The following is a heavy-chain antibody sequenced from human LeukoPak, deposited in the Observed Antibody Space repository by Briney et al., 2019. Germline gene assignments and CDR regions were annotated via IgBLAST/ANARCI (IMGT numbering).Heavy chain of an antibody. V-gene: IGHV4-39*01. D-gene: IGHD3-10*01. CDR3: ARFISRFDP. Sequence: ETLSLTCTVSGGSISSSSYYWGWIRQPPGKGLEWIGSIYYSGSTYYNPSLKSRVTISVDTSKNQFSLKLSSVTAADTAVYYCARFISRFDPWGQGTLVTVSS. CDR1: GGSISSSSYY. CDR2: IYYSGST. J-gene: IGHJ5*02.